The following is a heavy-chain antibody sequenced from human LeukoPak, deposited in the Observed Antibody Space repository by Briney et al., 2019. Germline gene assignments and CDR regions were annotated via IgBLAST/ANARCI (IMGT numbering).Heavy chain of an antibody. Sequence: ASVKVSCKASGYTFTSYGISWVRQAPGQGLEWMGWISAYNGNTNYAQKLQGRVTMTTDTSTSTAYMELRSLRSDDTAVYYCARDLVGDCSSTSCYERRFDPWGQGTLVTVSS. CDR2: ISAYNGNT. CDR1: GYTFTSYG. D-gene: IGHD2-2*01. J-gene: IGHJ5*02. CDR3: ARDLVGDCSSTSCYERRFDP. V-gene: IGHV1-18*01.